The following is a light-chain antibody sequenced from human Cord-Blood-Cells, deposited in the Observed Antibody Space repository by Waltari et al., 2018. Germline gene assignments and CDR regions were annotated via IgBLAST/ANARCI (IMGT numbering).Light chain of an antibody. CDR3: SSYTSSSTSHWV. CDR2: DVS. CDR1: SSDVGGYNY. Sequence: QSALTQPASVSGSPGQSITISCTGTSSDVGGYNYVSWYQQHPGKAPKPRIYDVSKRPSGVSNRFSGSKSGNTASLTISGLQAEDEADYYCSSYTSSSTSHWVFGGGTKLTVL. V-gene: IGLV2-14*01. J-gene: IGLJ3*02.